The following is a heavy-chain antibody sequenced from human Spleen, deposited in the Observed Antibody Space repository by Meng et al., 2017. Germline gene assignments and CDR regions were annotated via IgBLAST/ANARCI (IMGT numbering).Heavy chain of an antibody. CDR1: GFTFSSYS. CDR3: ARDPTAISAAGTNRGFDY. D-gene: IGHD6-13*01. Sequence: GESLKISCAASGFTFSSYSMHWVRQAPGKGLEWVSSISSTSNYIYYADSVKGRFTISRDNAKNSLYLQMNSLRAEGTAVYYCARDPTAISAAGTNRGFDYWGQGTLVTVSS. J-gene: IGHJ4*02. CDR2: ISSTSNYI. V-gene: IGHV3-21*01.